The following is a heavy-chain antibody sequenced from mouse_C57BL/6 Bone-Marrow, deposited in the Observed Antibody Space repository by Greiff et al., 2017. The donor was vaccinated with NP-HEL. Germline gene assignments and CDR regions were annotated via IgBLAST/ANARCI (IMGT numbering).Heavy chain of an antibody. CDR2: IHPSDSDP. V-gene: IGHV1-74*01. D-gene: IGHD3-2*02. CDR3: AIKATWYFDV. CDR1: GYTFTSYW. Sequence: VQLQQPGAELVKPGASVKVSCKASGYTFTSYWMHWVKQSPGQGLEWIGRIHPSDSDPNYNQKFTGKATLTVAKSSSTAFRQLSSLTSEDSAVYYGAIKATWYFDVWGTGTTVTVSS. J-gene: IGHJ1*03.